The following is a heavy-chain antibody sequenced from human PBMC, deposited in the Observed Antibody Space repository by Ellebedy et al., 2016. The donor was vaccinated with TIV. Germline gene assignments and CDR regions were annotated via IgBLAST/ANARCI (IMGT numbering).Heavy chain of an antibody. CDR3: ARDRTPADSSGYNWFDP. J-gene: IGHJ5*02. V-gene: IGHV4-59*12. Sequence: MPSETLSLTCTVSGGSISSYYWSWIRQPPGKGLEWIGYIYYSGSTNYNPSLKSRVTISVDTSKNQFSLKLSSVTAADMAVYYCARDRTPADSSGYNWFDPWGQGTLVTVSS. CDR2: IYYSGST. D-gene: IGHD3-22*01. CDR1: GGSISSYY.